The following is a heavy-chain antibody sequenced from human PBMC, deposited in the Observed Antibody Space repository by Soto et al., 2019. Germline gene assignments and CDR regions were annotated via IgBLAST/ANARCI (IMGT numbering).Heavy chain of an antibody. CDR1: GRSHSSYD. CDR2: IYYSGST. CDR3: ARVGNDILTGYRYYMDV. Sequence: SETLSLKCTFSGRSHSSYDWSWIRRPPGKSLEWIGYIYYSGSTNYNPSLKSRVTISVDTSKNQFSLKLSSVTAADTAVYYCARVGNDILTGYRYYMDVWGKGTTVTVS. D-gene: IGHD3-9*01. V-gene: IGHV4-59*01. J-gene: IGHJ6*03.